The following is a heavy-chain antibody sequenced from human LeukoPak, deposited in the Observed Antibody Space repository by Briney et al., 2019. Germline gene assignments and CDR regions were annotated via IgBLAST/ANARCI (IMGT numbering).Heavy chain of an antibody. CDR2: IIPIFGTA. D-gene: IGHD1-7*01. Sequence: SVKVSCKASGGTFSSYAISWVRQAPGQGLEWMGGIIPIFGTANYAQKFQGRVTITTDESTSTAYMELSSLRSEDTAVYYCARGPSRGLITGTTYYYYYYMDVWGKGTTVTVSS. J-gene: IGHJ6*03. CDR1: GGTFSSYA. CDR3: ARGPSRGLITGTTYYYYYYMDV. V-gene: IGHV1-69*05.